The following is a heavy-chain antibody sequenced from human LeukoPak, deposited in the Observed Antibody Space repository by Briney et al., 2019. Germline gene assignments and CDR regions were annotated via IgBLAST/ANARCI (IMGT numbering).Heavy chain of an antibody. CDR3: ARVLFELLEFSQGKANLFDL. V-gene: IGHV1-2*06. Sequence: ASVKVSCKASGNTFIDYYMHWVRQAPGQGLEWVGRINPNSGGTNYAQKFQGRVTMTIDTSINTSYMELNRLTSDDTAVYYCARVLFELLEFSQGKANLFDLWGQGTLVTVSS. J-gene: IGHJ5*02. D-gene: IGHD3-3*01. CDR2: INPNSGGT. CDR1: GNTFIDYY.